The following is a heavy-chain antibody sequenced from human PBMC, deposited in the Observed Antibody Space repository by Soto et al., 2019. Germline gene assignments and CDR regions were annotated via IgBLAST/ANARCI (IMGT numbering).Heavy chain of an antibody. CDR3: ARAGYSSSWSQFGAWFDP. J-gene: IGHJ5*02. CDR1: GGACIGYY. CDR2: INHSGST. Sequence: SETLSVTCAVYGGACIGYYWSWIRQPPGKGLEWIGEINHSGSTNYNPSLKSRVTISVDTSKNQVSLKLSSVTAADTAVYYCARAGYSSSWSQFGAWFDPWGQGTLVTSPQ. D-gene: IGHD6-13*01. V-gene: IGHV4-34*01.